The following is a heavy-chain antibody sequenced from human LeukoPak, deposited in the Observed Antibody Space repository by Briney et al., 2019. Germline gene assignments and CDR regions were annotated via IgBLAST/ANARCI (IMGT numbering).Heavy chain of an antibody. V-gene: IGHV1-2*06. D-gene: IGHD1-26*01. J-gene: IGHJ5*02. CDR3: ARDTDAVYSGSYKGYNWFDA. Sequence: ASVNVSCKASEYSFADYYMHWVRQAPGQGLEWMGRINPNTGGTNYAQKFQGRVTLTRDMSINTAYMELSNLRSDDTAVYYCARDTDAVYSGSYKGYNWFDAWGQGTLVTVSS. CDR1: EYSFADYY. CDR2: INPNTGGT.